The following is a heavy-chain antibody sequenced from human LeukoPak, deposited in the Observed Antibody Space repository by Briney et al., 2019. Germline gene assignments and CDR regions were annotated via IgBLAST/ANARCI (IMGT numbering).Heavy chain of an antibody. Sequence: PSETLSLTCAVYGESFSGYYWSWIRQPPGKGLEWIGEINHSGSTNYNPSLNSRVTISVDTSKNQFSLKLSSVTAADTAVYYCARGLYDYGDYGYWGQGTLVTVSS. J-gene: IGHJ4*02. CDR1: GESFSGYY. V-gene: IGHV4-34*01. CDR2: INHSGST. D-gene: IGHD4-17*01. CDR3: ARGLYDYGDYGY.